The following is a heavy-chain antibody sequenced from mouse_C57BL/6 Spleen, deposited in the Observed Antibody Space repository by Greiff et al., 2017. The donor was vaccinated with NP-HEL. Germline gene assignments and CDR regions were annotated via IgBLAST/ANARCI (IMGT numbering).Heavy chain of an antibody. CDR3: ARAGGDFAFDY. V-gene: IGHV5-6*01. Sequence: EVHLVESGGDLVKPGGSLKLSCAASGFTFSSYGMSWVRQTPDKRLEWVATISSGGSYTYYPDSVKGRFTISRDNAKNTLYLQMSSLKSEDTAMYYCARAGGDFAFDYWGQGTTLTVSS. CDR2: ISSGGSYT. CDR1: GFTFSSYG. J-gene: IGHJ2*01.